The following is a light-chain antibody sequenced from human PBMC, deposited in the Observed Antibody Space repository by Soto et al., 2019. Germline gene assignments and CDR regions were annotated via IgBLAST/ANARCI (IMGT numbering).Light chain of an antibody. CDR1: QFISNS. CDR2: GAS. J-gene: IGKJ5*01. CDR3: QVRSNWSPIT. Sequence: EIVMTQSPATLCESLGERVTLPCRSSQFISNSLAWYQQRPGQPPRLLLYGASTRAAGISARFSGSGSGTEFTLTISSLEPEDFSVYYCQVRSNWSPITFGQGTRLEIK. V-gene: IGKV3-15*01.